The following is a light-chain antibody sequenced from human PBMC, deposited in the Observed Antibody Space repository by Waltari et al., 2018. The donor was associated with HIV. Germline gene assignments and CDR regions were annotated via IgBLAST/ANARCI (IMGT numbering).Light chain of an antibody. CDR3: SSFTTSNTLL. Sequence: QSALTQPASVSGSPGQSITVSCTGTSSDIGSYNYVSWYQQPPGTAPNLVIYEVNNRPSCIANRFSGSKSGTTASLTISGLQTEDEAHYYCSSFTTSNTLLFGGGTKVTVL. CDR1: SSDIGSYNY. CDR2: EVN. J-gene: IGLJ2*01. V-gene: IGLV2-14*01.